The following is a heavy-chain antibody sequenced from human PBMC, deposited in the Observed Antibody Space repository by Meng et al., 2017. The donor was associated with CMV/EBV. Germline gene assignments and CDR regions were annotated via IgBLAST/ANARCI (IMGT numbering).Heavy chain of an antibody. Sequence: SETLSLTCTVSGGSISSYYWSWIRQPPGEGLEWIGYIYYSGSTSYNPSPKSRVTISVDTTKNQYSLKLSSVTAADTAVYYCAREVVPAAILSFRYYGVDVWGQGTTVTVSS. CDR2: IYYSGST. CDR3: AREVVPAAILSFRYYGVDV. D-gene: IGHD2-2*01. V-gene: IGHV4-59*01. J-gene: IGHJ6*02. CDR1: GGSISSYY.